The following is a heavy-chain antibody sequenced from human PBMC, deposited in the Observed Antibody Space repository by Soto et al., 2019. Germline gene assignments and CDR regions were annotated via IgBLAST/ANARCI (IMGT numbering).Heavy chain of an antibody. D-gene: IGHD2-8*02. CDR3: ATSYGNAWCTY. Sequence: SETLSLTCTVSGGSISSSSYYWGWIRQPPGKGLEWIGSIYYSGSTYYNPSLKSRVTIPVDRSKNQFSLQLTSVTVADTAVYYCATSYGNAWCTYWGQGTQVTVSS. V-gene: IGHV4-39*07. CDR1: GGSISSSSYY. CDR2: IYYSGST. J-gene: IGHJ4*02.